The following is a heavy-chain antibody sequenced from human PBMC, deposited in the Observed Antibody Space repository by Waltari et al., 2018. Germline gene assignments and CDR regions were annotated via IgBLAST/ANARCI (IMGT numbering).Heavy chain of an antibody. V-gene: IGHV4-39*07. J-gene: IGHJ4*02. D-gene: IGHD6-13*01. CDR2: IYYSGST. Sequence: QLQLQASGPGLVKPSETLSLTCTVSGGSISSSSYYWGWIRQPPGKGLEWIGSIYYSGSTDYNPCLKSRVTISVDTSKDQFSLKLSSVTAADTAVYYCARDRLAAAGEFDYWGQGTLVTVSS. CDR1: GGSISSSSYY. CDR3: ARDRLAAAGEFDY.